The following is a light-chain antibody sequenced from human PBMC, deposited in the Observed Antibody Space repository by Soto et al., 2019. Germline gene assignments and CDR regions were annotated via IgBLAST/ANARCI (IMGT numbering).Light chain of an antibody. CDR3: SSYTSSTFFV. CDR1: SSDVGGYNY. CDR2: DVS. V-gene: IGLV2-14*03. Sequence: QSALTQPASVSESPGQSITISCTGTSSDVGGYNYVSWYQQHPGKAPKLMIYDVSNRPSGVSNRFSGSKSGNTASLTISGLQTEDDADYYCSSYTSSTFFVFGTGTKLTVL. J-gene: IGLJ1*01.